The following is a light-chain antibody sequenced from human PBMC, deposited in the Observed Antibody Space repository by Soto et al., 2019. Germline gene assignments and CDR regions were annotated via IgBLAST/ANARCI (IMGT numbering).Light chain of an antibody. CDR3: AAWDDSLKGAV. J-gene: IGLJ7*01. Sequence: QSVLTQPPSASGAPGQRVTISCSGSSSNIGGNTVNWYQQFPGAAPKLLIYTNNQRPSGVPDRFSGSKAGTSASLAISGVQCEDEADYYCAAWDDSLKGAVFGGGTQLTVL. CDR2: TNN. V-gene: IGLV1-44*01. CDR1: SSNIGGNT.